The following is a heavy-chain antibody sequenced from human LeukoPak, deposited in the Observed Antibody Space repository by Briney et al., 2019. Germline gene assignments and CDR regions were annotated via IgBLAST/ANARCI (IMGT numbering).Heavy chain of an antibody. Sequence: WASVKVSCKASGGTFSSYAISWVRQAPGQGLEWMGRIIPILGIANYAQKFQGRVTITADKSTSTAYMELSSLRSEDTAVYYCARELPGGADWAFDYWGQGTLVTVSS. CDR3: ARELPGGADWAFDY. V-gene: IGHV1-69*04. CDR2: IIPILGIA. CDR1: GGTFSSYA. D-gene: IGHD1-26*01. J-gene: IGHJ4*02.